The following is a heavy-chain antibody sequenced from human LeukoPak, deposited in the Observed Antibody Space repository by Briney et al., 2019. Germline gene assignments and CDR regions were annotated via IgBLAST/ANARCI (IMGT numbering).Heavy chain of an antibody. V-gene: IGHV4-34*01. J-gene: IGHJ3*02. CDR3: AMPDSRDLDDAFDI. Sequence: SETLSLTCAAYGGPFSGYYWSWIRQPPGKRLEWIGEINHSGSTNYNPSLKGRVSISVDTSKNQFSLKLSSVTAADTAVYYCAMPDSRDLDDAFDIWGQGTMVTVSS. CDR2: INHSGST. D-gene: IGHD3-22*01. CDR1: GGPFSGYY.